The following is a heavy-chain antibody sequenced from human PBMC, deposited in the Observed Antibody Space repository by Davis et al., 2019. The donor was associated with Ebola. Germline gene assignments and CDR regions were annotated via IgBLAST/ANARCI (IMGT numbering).Heavy chain of an antibody. Sequence: GESLKISCAASGFTFSSYSMNWVRQAPGKGLEWVANIKQDGSEKYYVDSVKGRFTISRDNAKNSLYLQMNSLRAEDTAVYYCARDRSSSWYIPCYFDYWGQGTLVTVSS. CDR2: IKQDGSEK. D-gene: IGHD6-13*01. J-gene: IGHJ4*02. CDR3: ARDRSSSWYIPCYFDY. CDR1: GFTFSSYS. V-gene: IGHV3-7*01.